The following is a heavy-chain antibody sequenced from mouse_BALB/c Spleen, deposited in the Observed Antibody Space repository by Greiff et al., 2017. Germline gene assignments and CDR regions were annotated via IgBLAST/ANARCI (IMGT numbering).Heavy chain of an antibody. CDR1: GFTFSSYG. J-gene: IGHJ4*01. CDR3: ARRVRYAMDY. D-gene: IGHD2-14*01. V-gene: IGHV5-6*02. CDR2: ISSGGSYT. Sequence: EVKLQESGGDLVKPGGSLKLSCAASGFTFSSYGMSWVRQTPDKRLEWVATISSGGSYTYYPDSVTGRFTISRDNAKNTLYLQMSSLKSEDTAMYYCARRVRYAMDYWGQGTSVTVSS.